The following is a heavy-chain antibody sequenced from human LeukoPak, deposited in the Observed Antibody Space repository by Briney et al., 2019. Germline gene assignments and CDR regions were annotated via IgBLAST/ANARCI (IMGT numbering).Heavy chain of an antibody. CDR1: GFTFSSYA. J-gene: IGHJ4*02. D-gene: IGHD3-10*01. V-gene: IGHV3-23*01. Sequence: GSLRLSCAASGFTFSSYAMTWVRQAPGKGLEWVSAISGSGDNTYYADSVKGRFTISRDNSQNTLYLQMDSLRVEDTAVYYCARVWFGYFFQWGQGALVTVSS. CDR2: ISGSGDNT. CDR3: ARVWFGYFFQ.